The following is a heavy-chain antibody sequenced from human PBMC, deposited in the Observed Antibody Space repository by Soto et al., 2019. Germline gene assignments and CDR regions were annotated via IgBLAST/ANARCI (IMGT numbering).Heavy chain of an antibody. CDR1: GFTFDDYA. CDR3: AKDGRAYSQEHFDY. V-gene: IGHV3-23*01. CDR2: IANSGGRT. J-gene: IGHJ4*02. D-gene: IGHD5-18*01. Sequence: GGSLRLSCAASGFTFDDYAMHWVRQAPGKGLEWVSAIANSGGRTYYADSVKGRFTISRDNSKNTLYLQMNSLRADDTAVYYCAKDGRAYSQEHFDYWGQGTLVTVSS.